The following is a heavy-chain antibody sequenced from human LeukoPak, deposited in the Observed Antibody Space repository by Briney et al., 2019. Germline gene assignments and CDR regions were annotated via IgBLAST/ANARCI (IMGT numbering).Heavy chain of an antibody. D-gene: IGHD3-10*01. CDR1: GFTFSSYA. CDR3: AKGPPGSFDY. J-gene: IGHJ4*02. V-gene: IGHV3-30*02. Sequence: GGSLRLSCAASGFTFSSYAMSWVRQAPGKGLEWVAFIRYDGTNKYYTDSVKGRFTISRDNSKNTLYLQMNSLTPEDTAVYYCAKGPPGSFDYWGQGTLVTVSS. CDR2: IRYDGTNK.